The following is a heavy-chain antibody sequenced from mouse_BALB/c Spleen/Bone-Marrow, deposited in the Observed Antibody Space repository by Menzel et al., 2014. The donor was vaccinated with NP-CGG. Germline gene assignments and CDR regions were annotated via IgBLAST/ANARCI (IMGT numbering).Heavy chain of an antibody. J-gene: IGHJ3*01. V-gene: IGHV14-3*02. CDR2: IDPANGNT. D-gene: IGHD2-10*01. CDR1: GFNIKDTY. CDR3: ARSAYS. Sequence: EVKLMESGAELVKPGASVKLSCTASGFNIKDTYMHWVKQRPEQGLEWIGRIDPANGNTKYDPKFQGKATITADTSSNTAYLQLSSLTSEDTAVYYCARSAYSWGQGTLVTVSA.